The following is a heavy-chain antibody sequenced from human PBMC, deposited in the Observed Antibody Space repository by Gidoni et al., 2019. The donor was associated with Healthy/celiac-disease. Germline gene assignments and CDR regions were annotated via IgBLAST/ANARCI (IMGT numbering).Heavy chain of an antibody. D-gene: IGHD3-10*01. CDR3: AKEAASAFDY. Sequence: EVQLLESGGGLVQPGGSLRLYCAASGFTFSSYDMRGVRQAPGKGPEWVSAISGSGGSTYYADSVKGRFTISRDNSKNTLYLQMNSLRAEDTAVYYCAKEAASAFDYWGQGTLVTVSS. CDR2: ISGSGGST. V-gene: IGHV3-23*01. CDR1: GFTFSSYD. J-gene: IGHJ4*02.